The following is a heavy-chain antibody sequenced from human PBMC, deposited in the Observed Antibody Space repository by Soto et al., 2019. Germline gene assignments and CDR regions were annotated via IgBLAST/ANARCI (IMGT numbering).Heavy chain of an antibody. CDR1: GFTFSSYS. V-gene: IGHV3-21*01. Sequence: GGSLRLSCAASGFTFSSYSMNWVRQAPGKGLEWVSSISSSSSYIYYADSVKGRFTISRDNAKNSLYLQMNSLRAEDTAVYYCARDQKGFTVTLGDYWGQGTLVTVSS. CDR3: ARDQKGFTVTLGDY. D-gene: IGHD4-17*01. CDR2: ISSSSSYI. J-gene: IGHJ4*02.